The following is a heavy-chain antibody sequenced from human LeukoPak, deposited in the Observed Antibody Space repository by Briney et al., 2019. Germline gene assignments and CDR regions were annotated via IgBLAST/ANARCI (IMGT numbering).Heavy chain of an antibody. D-gene: IGHD3-9*01. V-gene: IGHV5-51*01. J-gene: IGHJ3*02. CDR1: GYSFTSYW. CDR3: ATYYDVLTGYSPDAFDI. Sequence: GESLKISCKGSGYSFTSYWIGWVRQMPGKGLEWMGIIYPGDSDTRYSPSFQGQVTISADKSISTAYLQWSSLKASDTAMYYCATYYDVLTGYSPDAFDIWGQGTMVTVSS. CDR2: IYPGDSDT.